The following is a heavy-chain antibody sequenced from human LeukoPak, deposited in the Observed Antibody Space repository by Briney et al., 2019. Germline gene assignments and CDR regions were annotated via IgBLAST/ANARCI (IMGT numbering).Heavy chain of an antibody. CDR2: IYPGDSET. Sequence: AESLKISCKGSGYSFTSYWIGWVRQMPGKGLEWVGIIYPGDSETRYSPSFQGQVTISADKSISTTYLQWTSLKASDTAIYYCATTSRYFDHWGQGTLVTVSP. D-gene: IGHD6-6*01. CDR3: ATTSRYFDH. J-gene: IGHJ4*02. CDR1: GYSFTSYW. V-gene: IGHV5-51*01.